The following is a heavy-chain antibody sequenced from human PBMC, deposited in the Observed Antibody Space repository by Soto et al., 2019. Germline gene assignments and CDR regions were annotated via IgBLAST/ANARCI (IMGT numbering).Heavy chain of an antibody. D-gene: IGHD3-10*01. Sequence: SETLSLTCTVSGGSISSYYWSWIRQPPGKGLEWIGYVDYSGSTNYNPSLKSRVTISVDRSKNQFSLKLTSVTAADTAVYYCARVPGPWGQGTLVTVSS. V-gene: IGHV4-59*12. CDR2: VDYSGST. CDR3: ARVPGP. J-gene: IGHJ5*02. CDR1: GGSISSYY.